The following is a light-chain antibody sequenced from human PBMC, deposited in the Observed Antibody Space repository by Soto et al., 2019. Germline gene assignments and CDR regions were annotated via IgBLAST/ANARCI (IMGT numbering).Light chain of an antibody. CDR3: NSSTSSTTLQ. V-gene: IGLV2-14*01. J-gene: IGLJ2*01. Sequence: QSALTQPASVSGSPGQSITISCTGTSSDIGYSQYVSWYQQHPGKAPKLIIFEVYNRPSGTSDRFSGSKSGNTASLTISGLQAEDEAYYYRNSSTSSTTLQFGGGTKVTVL. CDR2: EVY. CDR1: SSDIGYSQY.